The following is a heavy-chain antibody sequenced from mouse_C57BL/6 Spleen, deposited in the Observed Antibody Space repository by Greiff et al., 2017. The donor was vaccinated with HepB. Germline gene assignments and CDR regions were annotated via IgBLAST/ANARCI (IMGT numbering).Heavy chain of an antibody. D-gene: IGHD2-2*01. CDR1: GYAFSSSW. J-gene: IGHJ2*01. Sequence: QVQLQQSGPELVKPGASVKISCKASGYAFSSSWMNWVKQRPGKGLEWIGRIYPGDGDTNYNGKFKGKATLTADKSSSTAYMQLSSLTSEDSAVYFCARTGGYYGYDGGAFFGCWGQGTTLTVSS. CDR3: ARTGGYYGYDGGAFFGC. V-gene: IGHV1-82*01. CDR2: IYPGDGDT.